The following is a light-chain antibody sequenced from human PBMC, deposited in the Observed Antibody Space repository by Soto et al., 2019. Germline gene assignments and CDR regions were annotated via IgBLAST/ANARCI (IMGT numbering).Light chain of an antibody. CDR2: LGS. CDR1: QDLMHSNGHVY. V-gene: IGKV2-28*01. CDR3: MQALETLYT. Sequence: DIVLTQSPVTLPVTPGEPASISCRSSQDLMHSNGHVYLDWYLQKPGQSPQLLIYLGSNRASGVPARFSGTVSGTDFTLKISKVEAEDVGFYYCMQALETLYTFGQGTKVDIK. J-gene: IGKJ2*01.